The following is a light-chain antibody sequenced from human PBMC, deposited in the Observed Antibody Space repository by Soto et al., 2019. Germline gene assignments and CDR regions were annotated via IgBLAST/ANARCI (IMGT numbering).Light chain of an antibody. CDR2: EVT. V-gene: IGLV2-14*01. CDR1: SGDIGSYNR. Sequence: PASVSGSPGQSITISCTGTSGDIGSYNRVSWYQQHPGKAPKLIIYEVTDRPSGVSNRFSGSKSGNTASLTISGLQAEDEAEYYCSSYTNINTRACVFGTGTRSPS. J-gene: IGLJ1*01. CDR3: SSYTNINTRACV.